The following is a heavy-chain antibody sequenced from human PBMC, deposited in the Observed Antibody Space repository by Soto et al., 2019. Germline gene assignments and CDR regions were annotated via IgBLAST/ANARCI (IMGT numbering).Heavy chain of an antibody. CDR1: GFTFINYA. V-gene: IGHV3-23*01. CDR3: ARKILGATSRPYYWYFDL. D-gene: IGHD1-26*01. J-gene: IGHJ2*01. CDR2: ISGGGDDA. Sequence: EVQLLESGGALVQPGGSLRLSCAGSGFTFINYAMNWVRQAPGKGLEWVSSISGGGDDAFFPDSVRGRFTISRDNSTNTVTLHMNSLGVDDTALYYCARKILGATSRPYYWYFDLWGRGTLVTVSS.